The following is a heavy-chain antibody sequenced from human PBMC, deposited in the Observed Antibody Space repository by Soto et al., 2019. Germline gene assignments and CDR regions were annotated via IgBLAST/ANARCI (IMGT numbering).Heavy chain of an antibody. Sequence: SGTLSLTCTVSGGSISSGGYYWNWIRQHPWKGLEWIGYIYYSGSTYYNPSLKSRVTISVDTSKNQFSLKLSSVTAADTAVYYCAASCVGCGGFNYYGMDVWGQGTTVTVSS. D-gene: IGHD2-21*01. V-gene: IGHV4-31*03. CDR1: GGSISSGGYY. CDR3: AASCVGCGGFNYYGMDV. J-gene: IGHJ6*02. CDR2: IYYSGST.